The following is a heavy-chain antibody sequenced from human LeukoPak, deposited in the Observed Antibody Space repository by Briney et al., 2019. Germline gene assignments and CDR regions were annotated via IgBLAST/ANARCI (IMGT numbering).Heavy chain of an antibody. J-gene: IGHJ4*02. V-gene: IGHV1-2*02. CDR3: ARGGIVGATAEFDY. D-gene: IGHD1-26*01. CDR2: INPNSGGT. Sequence: GASVKVSCKASGYTFTGYYMHWVRQAPGQGVEWMGWINPNSGGTSYAQKFQGRVTMTRDTSISTAYMELSRLRSDDTAVYYCARGGIVGATAEFDYWGQGTLVTVSS. CDR1: GYTFTGYY.